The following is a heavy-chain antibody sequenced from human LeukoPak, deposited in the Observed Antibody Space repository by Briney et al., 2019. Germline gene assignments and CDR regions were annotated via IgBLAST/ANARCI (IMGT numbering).Heavy chain of an antibody. CDR3: ARDQGEKSAYYDILTGYYAFDI. V-gene: IGHV4-61*02. CDR1: GGSISSGSYY. J-gene: IGHJ3*02. CDR2: IYTSGST. D-gene: IGHD3-9*01. Sequence: SETLSFTCTVSGGSISSGSYYWSWIRQPAGKGLEWIGRIYTSGSTNYNPSLKSRVTISVDTSKNQFSLKLSSVTAADTAVYYCARDQGEKSAYYDILTGYYAFDIWGQGTMVTVSS.